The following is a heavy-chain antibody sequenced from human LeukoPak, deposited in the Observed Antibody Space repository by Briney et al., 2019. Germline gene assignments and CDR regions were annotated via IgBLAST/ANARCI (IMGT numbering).Heavy chain of an antibody. CDR2: INHSGST. CDR1: GGSFSGYY. V-gene: IGHV4-34*01. CDR3: ARLYDFWCGYSC. Sequence: PSQTLPLTCAVYGGSFSGYYWSWIRQPPGKGLEWIGEINHSGSTNYNPSLKSRVTISVDTSKNQFSLKLSSVTAADTAVYYCARLYDFWCGYSCCGEGTLLTVSS. J-gene: IGHJ4*02. D-gene: IGHD3-3*01.